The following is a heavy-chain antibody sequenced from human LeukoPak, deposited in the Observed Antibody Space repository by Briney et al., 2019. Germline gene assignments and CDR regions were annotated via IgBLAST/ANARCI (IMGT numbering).Heavy chain of an antibody. CDR3: ARDRGGYCTDGVCYTGGSST. J-gene: IGHJ4*02. CDR2: IIPILGIA. Sequence: SVKVSCKASGYTFTSYYISWVRQAPGQGLEWMGRIIPILGIANYAQKFQGRVTITADKSTSTAYMELSSLRSEDTAVYYCARDRGGYCTDGVCYTGGSSTWGQGTLVTVSS. CDR1: GYTFTSYY. V-gene: IGHV1-69*04. D-gene: IGHD2-8*01.